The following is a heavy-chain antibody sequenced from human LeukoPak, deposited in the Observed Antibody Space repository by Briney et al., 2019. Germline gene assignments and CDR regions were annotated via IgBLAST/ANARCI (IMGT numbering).Heavy chain of an antibody. Sequence: GGSLRLSCAASRFTFSDYYMSWIRQAPGKGLEWISYISTSGSTIYYADSVEGRFTISRDNAKNSLYLQMNSLRVEDTAVYYCAREGAIAARHHFDYWGQGTLVTVSS. D-gene: IGHD6-6*01. CDR1: RFTFSDYY. CDR3: AREGAIAARHHFDY. J-gene: IGHJ4*02. CDR2: ISTSGSTI. V-gene: IGHV3-11*01.